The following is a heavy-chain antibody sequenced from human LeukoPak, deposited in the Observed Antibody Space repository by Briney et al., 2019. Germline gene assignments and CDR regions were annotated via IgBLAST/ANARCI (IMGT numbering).Heavy chain of an antibody. CDR1: GGSISSHY. Sequence: SETLSLTCTVSGGSISSHYWTWIRQSPVKGLEWIGDISNSGSTSYNPSLKSRVTISIDTSKNQFSLKLSSVTAADTAVYYCGSDALVGYFSYYYMDVWGKGTTVTVSS. CDR2: ISNSGST. J-gene: IGHJ6*03. D-gene: IGHD2-15*01. CDR3: GSDALVGYFSYYYMDV. V-gene: IGHV4-59*11.